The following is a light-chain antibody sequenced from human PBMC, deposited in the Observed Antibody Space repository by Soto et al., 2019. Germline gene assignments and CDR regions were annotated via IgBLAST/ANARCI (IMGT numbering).Light chain of an antibody. Sequence: LTQPASVSGSPGQSITISCTGTSSDVGAYNFVSWYQHHPDKAPKLMISEVSNRPPGVSDRFSGSKSGNTASLTISGLQAEDEADYYCASPTTTSFVFGTGTKVTVL. J-gene: IGLJ1*01. V-gene: IGLV2-14*01. CDR2: EVS. CDR3: ASPTTTSFV. CDR1: SSDVGAYNF.